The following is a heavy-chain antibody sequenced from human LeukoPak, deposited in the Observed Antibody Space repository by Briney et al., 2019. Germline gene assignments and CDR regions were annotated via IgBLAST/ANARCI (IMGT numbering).Heavy chain of an antibody. D-gene: IGHD1-7*01. CDR2: ISGSGAAT. CDR1: GFTFSRYG. J-gene: IGHJ4*02. V-gene: IGHV3-23*01. Sequence: GGSLRLSCEAAGFTFSRYGMSWVRQAPGKGLEWVSAISGSGAATYYADSVKGRFTISRDNSKNTLYLQMNSLRVEDTAVYYCARGPRYNWNSNYFPFDYWGQGTLVTVSS. CDR3: ARGPRYNWNSNYFPFDY.